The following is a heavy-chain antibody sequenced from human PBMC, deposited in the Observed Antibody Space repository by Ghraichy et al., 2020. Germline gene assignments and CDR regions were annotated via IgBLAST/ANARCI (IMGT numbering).Heavy chain of an antibody. CDR1: GFTFSSYS. V-gene: IGHV3-21*01. CDR3: ARVSQADVDTAMVDY. D-gene: IGHD5-18*01. Sequence: GGSLRLSCAASGFTFSSYSMNWVRQAPGKGLEWVSSISSSSSYIYYADSVKGRFTISRDNAKNSLYLQMNSLRAEDTAVYYCARVSQADVDTAMVDYWGQGTLVTVSS. J-gene: IGHJ4*02. CDR2: ISSSSSYI.